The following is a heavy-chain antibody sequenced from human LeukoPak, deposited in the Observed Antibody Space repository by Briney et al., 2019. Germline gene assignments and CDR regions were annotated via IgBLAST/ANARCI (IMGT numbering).Heavy chain of an antibody. CDR1: GVSISSGGYY. Sequence: PSETLSLTCTVSGVSISSGGYYWSWIRQHPGKGLEWIGYIYYSGSTYYNPSLKSRVTISVDTSKNQFSLKLSSVTAADTAVYYCARVAEGAKWYFDLWGRGTLVTVSS. CDR3: ARVAEGAKWYFDL. CDR2: IYYSGST. V-gene: IGHV4-31*03. D-gene: IGHD1-14*01. J-gene: IGHJ2*01.